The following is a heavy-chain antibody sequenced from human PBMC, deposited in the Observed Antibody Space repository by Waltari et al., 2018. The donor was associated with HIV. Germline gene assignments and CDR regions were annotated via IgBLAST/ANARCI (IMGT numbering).Heavy chain of an antibody. CDR3: ARALRGGCDAGDY. J-gene: IGHJ4*02. V-gene: IGHV4-4*07. D-gene: IGHD5-12*01. CDR1: GGAITGYY. Sequence: QLQLQESGPGLVKPSATLSLTCTVSGGAITGYYWSWIRWPAGKGLEWMGRIYRSWNTNYNASLNSRVTMSVDASRNQFSLRLTSVTAADTAVYYCARALRGGCDAGDYWGQGTLGTVSS. CDR2: IYRSWNT.